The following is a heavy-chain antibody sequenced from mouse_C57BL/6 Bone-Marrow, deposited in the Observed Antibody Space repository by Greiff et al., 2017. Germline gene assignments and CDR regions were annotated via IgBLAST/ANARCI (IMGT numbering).Heavy chain of an antibody. CDR1: GYAFSSYW. CDR2: IYPGDGDT. J-gene: IGHJ4*01. CDR3: ARDLYYYAMDY. V-gene: IGHV1-80*01. Sequence: VQLVESGAELVKPGASVKISCKASGYAFSSYWMNWVKQRPGKGLEWIGQIYPGDGDTNYNGKFKGKATLTADKSSSTAYMQRSSLTSEDSAVYFCARDLYYYAMDYWGQGTSVTVSS.